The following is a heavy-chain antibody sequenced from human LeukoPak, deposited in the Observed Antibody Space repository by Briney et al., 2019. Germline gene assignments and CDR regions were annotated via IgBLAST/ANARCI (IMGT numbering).Heavy chain of an antibody. V-gene: IGHV4-34*01. D-gene: IGHD5-24*01. Sequence: SETLSLTCAVYGGSFSGYYWSWIRQPPGKGLEWIGEINHSGSTNYNPSLKSRVTISVDTSKNQFSLHLNSVTPDDTAVYYCARSYKYGYDFWGQGTLVTVSS. CDR1: GGSFSGYY. CDR2: INHSGST. CDR3: ARSYKYGYDF. J-gene: IGHJ4*02.